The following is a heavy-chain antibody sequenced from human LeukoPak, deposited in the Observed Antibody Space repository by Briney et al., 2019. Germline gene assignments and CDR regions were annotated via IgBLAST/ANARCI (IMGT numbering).Heavy chain of an antibody. D-gene: IGHD2-2*01. Sequence: GRSLRLSCAASGFTFSSYAMHWVRQAPGKGLEYVSAISSNGGSTYYANSVKGRFTISRDNSKNTLYLQMGSLRAEDMAVYYCARAGCSSTSCPFDYWGQGTLVTVSS. J-gene: IGHJ4*02. V-gene: IGHV3-64*01. CDR2: ISSNGGST. CDR3: ARAGCSSTSCPFDY. CDR1: GFTFSSYA.